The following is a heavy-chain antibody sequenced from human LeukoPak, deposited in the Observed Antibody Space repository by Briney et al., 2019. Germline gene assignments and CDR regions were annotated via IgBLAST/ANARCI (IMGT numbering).Heavy chain of an antibody. J-gene: IGHJ4*02. CDR1: GYTFTGYY. D-gene: IGHD2-8*01. CDR2: IIPNSGGT. Sequence: ASVKVSCKASGYTFTGYYLHWVRQAPGQGLEWMGYIIPNSGGTTYAQKFQGRVTMTRDTSISAVYLDLSGLRSDDTAVYYCSTEDKYCTTSTCGDSWGQGTLVTVSS. V-gene: IGHV1-2*02. CDR3: STEDKYCTTSTCGDS.